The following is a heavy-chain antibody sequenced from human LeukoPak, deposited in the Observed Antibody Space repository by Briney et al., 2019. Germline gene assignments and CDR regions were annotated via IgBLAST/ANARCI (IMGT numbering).Heavy chain of an antibody. CDR2: INPNSGGT. D-gene: IGHD5-24*01. J-gene: IGHJ3*02. Sequence: ASVKVSCKASGHTFTGYYMHWVRQAPGQGLEWMGWINPNSGGTNYAQKFQGRVTMTRDTSISTAYMELSRLRSDDTAVYYCARGGMATIPNAFDIWGQGTMVTVSS. V-gene: IGHV1-2*02. CDR3: ARGGMATIPNAFDI. CDR1: GHTFTGYY.